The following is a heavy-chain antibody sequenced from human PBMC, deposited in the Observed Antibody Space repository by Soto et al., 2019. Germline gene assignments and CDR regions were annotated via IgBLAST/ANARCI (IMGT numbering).Heavy chain of an antibody. CDR2: ISYDGSNK. V-gene: IGHV3-30*18. Sequence: QVQLVESGGGVVQPGRSLRLSCAASGFTFSSYGMQWVRQAPGKGLEWVAVISYDGSNKYYADSVKGRFTISRDNSKNTLYLQMNSLRAEDTAVYYCAKDGYCSGGSCTYFYYWGQGTLVTVSS. CDR1: GFTFSSYG. D-gene: IGHD2-15*01. J-gene: IGHJ4*02. CDR3: AKDGYCSGGSCTYFYY.